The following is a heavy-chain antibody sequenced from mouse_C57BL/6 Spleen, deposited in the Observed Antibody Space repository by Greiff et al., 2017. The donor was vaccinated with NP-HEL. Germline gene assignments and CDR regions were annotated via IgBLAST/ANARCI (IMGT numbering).Heavy chain of an antibody. J-gene: IGHJ4*01. CDR1: GFTFSSYS. CDR2: ISRGGDYI. Sequence: DVMLVESGEGLVKPGGSLKLSCAASGFTFSSYSMSWVRQTPEQRLEWVAYISRGGDYIYYADTVKGRFTISRDNARNTLYLQMSSLKSEDTAMYYCTRGEYSNYYDAMDYWGQGTSVTVS. V-gene: IGHV5-9-1*02. CDR3: TRGEYSNYYDAMDY. D-gene: IGHD2-5*01.